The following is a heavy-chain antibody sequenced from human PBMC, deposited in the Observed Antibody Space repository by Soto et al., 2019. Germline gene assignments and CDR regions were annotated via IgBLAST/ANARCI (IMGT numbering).Heavy chain of an antibody. J-gene: IGHJ6*02. V-gene: IGHV4-31*02. Sequence: SDTPSLSWSFSGFAINNRYCYWSWINQHPGKGLEWIGNIFYSGSTDYNPSLKGRLTISIDTSKNEFSLKLTSVTAADTAVYYCARDRPAFKSFGSGMDVWGQGTKVTVSS. D-gene: IGHD3-16*01. CDR2: IFYSGST. CDR3: ARDRPAFKSFGSGMDV. CDR1: GFAINNRYCY.